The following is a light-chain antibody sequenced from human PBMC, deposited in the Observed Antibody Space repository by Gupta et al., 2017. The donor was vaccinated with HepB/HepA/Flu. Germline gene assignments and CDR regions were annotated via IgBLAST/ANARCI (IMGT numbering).Light chain of an antibody. CDR3: AAWDDSLSGPV. CDR2: SNN. CDR1: RSNIGSNT. Sequence: SVLTQPPSASGTPGQRVTIPCSGSRSNIGSNTVNWYQQRPGTAPKLLIYSNNQRPSGVPDRFSGSKSGTSASLAISGLRSEDEADYYCAAWDDSLSGPVFGGGAKLTVL. V-gene: IGLV1-44*01. J-gene: IGLJ3*02.